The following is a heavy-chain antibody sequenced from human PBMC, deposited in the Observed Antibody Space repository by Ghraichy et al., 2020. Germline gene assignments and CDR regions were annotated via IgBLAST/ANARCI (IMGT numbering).Heavy chain of an antibody. CDR3: TKHKIDSGYDHHFDY. V-gene: IGHV3-23*01. CDR1: GFTFSSHA. J-gene: IGHJ4*02. D-gene: IGHD5-12*01. CDR2: ISGSGGSA. Sequence: GGSLRLSCAASGFTFSSHAMSWVRQAPGKGLEWVSAISGSGGSAFYADSVKGRFTISRDNSKNTVYLQMNSLRAEDTAVYYCTKHKIDSGYDHHFDYWGQGTLVAVSS.